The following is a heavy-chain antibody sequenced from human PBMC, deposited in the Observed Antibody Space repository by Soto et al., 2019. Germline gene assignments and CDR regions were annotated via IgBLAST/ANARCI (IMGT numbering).Heavy chain of an antibody. V-gene: IGHV3-23*01. CDR1: GFTFSSYA. Sequence: EVQVLESGGGLVQPGGSLRLSCAASGFTFSSYAMNWVRQAPGKGLEWVSVISGSGGSTYYADSVKGRLTISRDNSKNTMYLQMNSLSAEDTAVYYCARRSSGWDFDYWGQGNLVTVSS. CDR3: ARRSSGWDFDY. D-gene: IGHD6-19*01. J-gene: IGHJ4*02. CDR2: ISGSGGST.